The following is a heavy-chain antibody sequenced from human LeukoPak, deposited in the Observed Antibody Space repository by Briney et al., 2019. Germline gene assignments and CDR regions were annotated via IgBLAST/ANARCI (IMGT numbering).Heavy chain of an antibody. Sequence: SSGTLSLTCAVSGGSISSSNWWSWVRQPAGKGLEWIGRIYTGGSTNYNPSLKSRVTISVDTSKNQFSLKLSSVTAADTAVYYCARDHCDFHFDYWGQGTLVTVSS. D-gene: IGHD3-3*01. CDR2: IYTGGST. J-gene: IGHJ4*02. CDR1: GGSISSSNW. V-gene: IGHV4-4*02. CDR3: ARDHCDFHFDY.